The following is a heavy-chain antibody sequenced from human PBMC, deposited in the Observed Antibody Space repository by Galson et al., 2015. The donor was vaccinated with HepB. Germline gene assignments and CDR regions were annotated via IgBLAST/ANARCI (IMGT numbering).Heavy chain of an antibody. CDR2: IDPSDSYT. J-gene: IGHJ5*02. Sequence: QSGAEVKKPGESLRISCKGSGYSFTSYWISWVRQMPGKGLEWMGRIDPSDSYTNYSPSFQGHVTISADKSISTAYLQWSSLKTSDTAMYYCARQPSFRRGHLTNWFDPWGQGTLVTVSS. CDR3: ARQPSFRRGHLTNWFDP. CDR1: GYSFTSYW. V-gene: IGHV5-10-1*01. D-gene: IGHD3-16*01.